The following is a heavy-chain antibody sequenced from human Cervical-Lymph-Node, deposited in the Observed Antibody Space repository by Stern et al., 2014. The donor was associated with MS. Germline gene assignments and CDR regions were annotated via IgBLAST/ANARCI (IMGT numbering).Heavy chain of an antibody. Sequence: VQLVQSGAEVTKPGESLKISCKGSGYSFTTFWIGWVRQMPGKGLEWMGIIFPDDSDTRYSPSFQGQVNIAADKSTDTAYLQWSSLKASDTATYYCARPLGSGWTAGWYYWGQGTRVTVSS. D-gene: IGHD6-19*01. CDR3: ARPLGSGWTAGWYY. J-gene: IGHJ4*02. CDR1: GYSFTTFW. CDR2: IFPDDSDT. V-gene: IGHV5-51*03.